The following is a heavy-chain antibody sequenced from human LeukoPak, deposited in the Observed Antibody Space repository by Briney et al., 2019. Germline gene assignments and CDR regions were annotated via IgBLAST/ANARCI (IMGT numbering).Heavy chain of an antibody. Sequence: SETLSLTCSVSSVSISSYSWSWIRQPPGKGLEWIGYIYYSGSTNYNPSLKSRVTISVDTSKKQFSLKLSSVTAADTAVYYCARDRGFCRGGSCYRWFDPWGQGTLVTVSS. CDR2: IYYSGST. J-gene: IGHJ5*02. V-gene: IGHV4-59*01. CDR3: ARDRGFCRGGSCYRWFDP. D-gene: IGHD2-15*01. CDR1: SVSISSYS.